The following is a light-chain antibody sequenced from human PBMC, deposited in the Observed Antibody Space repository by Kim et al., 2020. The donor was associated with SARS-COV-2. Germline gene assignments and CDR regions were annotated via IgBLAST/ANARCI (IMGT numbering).Light chain of an antibody. Sequence: QSVLTQPHSVSGAPGQRVTISCTGSSSNIGVGYHVHWYQQLPGTAPKLLIYSNRNRPSGVPDRFSGSTSGTSASLAITGLQAEDEADYYCQSYDSSLSGWVFGGGTKLTVL. CDR3: QSYDSSLSGWV. CDR2: SNR. V-gene: IGLV1-40*01. CDR1: SSNIGVGYH. J-gene: IGLJ3*02.